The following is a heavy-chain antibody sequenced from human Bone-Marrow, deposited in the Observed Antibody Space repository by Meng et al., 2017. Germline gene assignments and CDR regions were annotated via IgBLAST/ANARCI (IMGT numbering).Heavy chain of an antibody. CDR1: GGPISSSNW. Sequence: QVQLQESGPGLVKPSGTLSLTCAVSGGPISSSNWWSWVRQPPGKGLEWIGEIYHSGSTNYNPSLKSRVTTSVDKSKNQFSLKLSSVTAADTAVYYCARTEDSSSWYWDYWGQGTLVTVSS. D-gene: IGHD6-13*01. V-gene: IGHV4-4*02. J-gene: IGHJ4*02. CDR2: IYHSGST. CDR3: ARTEDSSSWYWDY.